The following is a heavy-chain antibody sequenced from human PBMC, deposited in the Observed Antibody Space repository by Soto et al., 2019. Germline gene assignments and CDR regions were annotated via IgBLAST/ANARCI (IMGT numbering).Heavy chain of an antibody. CDR2: ISSSGSTI. Sequence: GGPLRLSCAASGFTFSSYEMNWVRQAPGKGLEWVSYISSSGSTIYYADSVKGRFTISRDNAKNSLYLQMNSLRAEDTAVYYCASGEDIVVVVAATPPAFDIWGQGTMVTVSS. CDR1: GFTFSSYE. D-gene: IGHD2-15*01. V-gene: IGHV3-48*03. CDR3: ASGEDIVVVVAATPPAFDI. J-gene: IGHJ3*02.